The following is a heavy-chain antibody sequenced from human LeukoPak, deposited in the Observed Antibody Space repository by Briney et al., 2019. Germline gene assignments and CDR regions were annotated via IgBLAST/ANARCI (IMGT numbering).Heavy chain of an antibody. Sequence: GGSLRLSCAVSGFTFSNYAMSWVRQAPGKGLEWVSAISGSGGSTYYADSVKGRFTISRDNSKNTLYLQMNSLRAEDTAVYYCAKKDCSSTSCPKFIDYWGQGTLVTVSS. CDR3: AKKDCSSTSCPKFIDY. V-gene: IGHV3-23*01. CDR1: GFTFSNYA. J-gene: IGHJ4*02. CDR2: ISGSGGST. D-gene: IGHD2-2*01.